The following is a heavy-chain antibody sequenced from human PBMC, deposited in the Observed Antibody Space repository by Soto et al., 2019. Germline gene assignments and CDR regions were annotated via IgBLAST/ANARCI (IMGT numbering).Heavy chain of an antibody. D-gene: IGHD6-13*01. CDR2: IYYSGST. CDR3: ARRYSSAFDI. V-gene: IGHV4-59*08. CDR1: GGSISSYY. Sequence: SETLSLTCTVYGGSISSYYWSWIRQPPGKGLEWIGYIYYSGSTNYNPSLKSRVTISVDTSKNQFSLKLSSVTAADTAVYYCARRYSSAFDIWGQGTMVTVSS. J-gene: IGHJ3*02.